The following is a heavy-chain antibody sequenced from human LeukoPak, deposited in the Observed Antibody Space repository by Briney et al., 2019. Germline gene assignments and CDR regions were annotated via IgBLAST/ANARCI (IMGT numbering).Heavy chain of an antibody. CDR3: ARESSGYHFDY. CDR1: GFTVSSNY. Sequence: GGSLRLSCAASGFTVSSNYMNWVRQAPGKGLEWVSVIYSGGSTYYADSVKGRFTISRDSSKNTLYLQMNTLRAEDTAVYYCARESSGYHFDYWGQGTLVTVSS. D-gene: IGHD6-25*01. CDR2: IYSGGST. J-gene: IGHJ4*02. V-gene: IGHV3-53*01.